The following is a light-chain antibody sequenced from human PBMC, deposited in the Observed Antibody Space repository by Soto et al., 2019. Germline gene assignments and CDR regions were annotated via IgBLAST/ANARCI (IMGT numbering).Light chain of an antibody. V-gene: IGKV1-5*03. CDR2: KAS. Sequence: DIQMTQSPSTLSGSVGDRVTITCRASQTISSWLAWYQQKPGKAPKLLIYKASTLKSWVPSRFSGSGSGTEFTLTISSLQPDDFATYYCQHYNSYSEAFGQATKVDIK. CDR3: QHYNSYSEA. CDR1: QTISSW. J-gene: IGKJ1*01.